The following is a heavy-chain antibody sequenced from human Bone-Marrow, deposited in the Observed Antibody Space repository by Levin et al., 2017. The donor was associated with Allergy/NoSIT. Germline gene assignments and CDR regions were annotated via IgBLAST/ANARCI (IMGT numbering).Heavy chain of an antibody. D-gene: IGHD4-11*01. CDR2: ISGSGGST. V-gene: IGHV3-23*01. CDR3: AKDFPNRSSTVSYYYYYYMDV. J-gene: IGHJ6*03. CDR1: GFTFSSYA. Sequence: GESLKISCAASGFTFSSYAMSWVRQAPGKGLEWVSAISGSGGSTYYADSVKGRFTISRDNSKNTLYLQMNSLRAEDTAVYYCAKDFPNRSSTVSYYYYYYMDVWGKGTTVTVSS.